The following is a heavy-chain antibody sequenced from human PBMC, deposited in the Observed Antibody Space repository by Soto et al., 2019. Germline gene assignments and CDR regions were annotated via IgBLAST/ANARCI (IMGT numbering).Heavy chain of an antibody. J-gene: IGHJ4*02. Sequence: SKPLSLICSISVDSVSSNTAAWNWIRHSPSRCLEWLGRTYYRSQWYTDYALSVRSRITINPDTSRNQFSLQLNSVTPEDTALYYCVRAPSYTSGCPFDYWGQTTLVAVSS. CDR1: VDSVSSNTAA. CDR2: TYYRSQWYT. CDR3: VRAPSYTSGCPFDY. D-gene: IGHD6-19*01. V-gene: IGHV6-1*01.